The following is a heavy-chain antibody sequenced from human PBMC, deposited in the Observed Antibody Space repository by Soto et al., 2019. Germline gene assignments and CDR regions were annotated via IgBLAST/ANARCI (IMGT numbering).Heavy chain of an antibody. CDR3: AKRATGTYFDY. V-gene: IGHV3-23*01. D-gene: IGHD1-1*01. Sequence: EVQLLESGGGLVQPGGSLRLSCAASGFTFSSYAMNWVRQAPGKGLEWVSVISGSGGSTYYADSVKGRVTISRDNSKNTLYRQMNSLRAEDTAVYYCAKRATGTYFDYWGQGTLVTVSS. CDR1: GFTFSSYA. CDR2: ISGSGGST. J-gene: IGHJ4*02.